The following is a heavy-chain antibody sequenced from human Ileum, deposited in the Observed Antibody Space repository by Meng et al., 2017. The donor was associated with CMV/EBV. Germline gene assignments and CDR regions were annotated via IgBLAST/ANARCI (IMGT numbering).Heavy chain of an antibody. J-gene: IGHJ4*02. Sequence: VSVVESGGGVVQPGRSLRLSCAASGFTFSSYAMSWVRQAPGKGLEWVSAISGSGGSTYYADSVKGRFTISRDNSKNTLYLQMNSLRAEDTAVYYCAKDELYVWGSWSPDYWGQGTLVTVSS. CDR1: GFTFSSYA. D-gene: IGHD3-16*01. V-gene: IGHV3-23*04. CDR2: ISGSGGST. CDR3: AKDELYVWGSWSPDY.